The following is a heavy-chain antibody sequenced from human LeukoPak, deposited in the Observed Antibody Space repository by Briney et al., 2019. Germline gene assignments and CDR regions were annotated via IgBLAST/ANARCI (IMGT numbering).Heavy chain of an antibody. J-gene: IGHJ4*02. Sequence: GSLRLSCAASGFTFSRNWMTWVRQAPGKGLEWVANIKQDGSEKNYVDSVEGRFTISRDNANNSLYLEMNSLRAEDTAAYYCADYDSGTGGLDYWGQGTLVTVTS. V-gene: IGHV3-7*01. CDR2: IKQDGSEK. CDR3: ADYDSGTGGLDY. CDR1: GFTFSRNW. D-gene: IGHD3-10*01.